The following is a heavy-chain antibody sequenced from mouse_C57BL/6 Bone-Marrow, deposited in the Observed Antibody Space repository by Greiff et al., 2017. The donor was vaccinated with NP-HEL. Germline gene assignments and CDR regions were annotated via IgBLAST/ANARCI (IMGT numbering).Heavy chain of an antibody. J-gene: IGHJ3*01. CDR3: ASWGSSGLFAY. CDR2: IWGVGST. V-gene: IGHV2-6*01. Sequence: VQRVESGPGLVAPSQSLSITCTVSGFSLTSYGVDWVRQSPGKGLEWLGVIWGVGSTNYNSALKSRLSIRKDNSKSQVFLKMNILQTGDTAMYYCASWGSSGLFAYWGQGTLVTVSA. D-gene: IGHD3-2*02. CDR1: GFSLTSYG.